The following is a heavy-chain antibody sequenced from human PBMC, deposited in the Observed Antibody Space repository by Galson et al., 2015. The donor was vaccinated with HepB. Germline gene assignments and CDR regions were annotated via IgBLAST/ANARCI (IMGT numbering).Heavy chain of an antibody. D-gene: IGHD6-13*01. V-gene: IGHV3-48*01. Sequence: SLRLSCAASGFIFSTSGMNWFRQAPGKGLEWVAYISSSTTAIYYGDSVKGRFTISRDNAKKSLYLQMNSLRAEDTAVYYCAKRIGNSINWTPDYWGQGTLVTVSS. CDR2: ISSSTTAI. CDR1: GFIFSTSG. CDR3: AKRIGNSINWTPDY. J-gene: IGHJ4*02.